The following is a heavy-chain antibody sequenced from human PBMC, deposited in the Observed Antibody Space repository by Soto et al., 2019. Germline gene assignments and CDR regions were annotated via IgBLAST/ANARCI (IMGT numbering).Heavy chain of an antibody. CDR3: AKDNCSGGSCYPDTSQFDY. CDR1: GFTFDDYA. V-gene: IGHV3-9*01. J-gene: IGHJ4*02. Sequence: EVQLVESGGGLVQPGRSLRLSCAASGFTFDDYAMHWVRQAPGKGLEWVSGISWISGSIGYADSVKGRFTISRDNARNSLYLQMNSLRAEDTAFYYCAKDNCSGGSCYPDTSQFDYWGQGTLVTVSS. CDR2: ISWISGSI. D-gene: IGHD2-15*01.